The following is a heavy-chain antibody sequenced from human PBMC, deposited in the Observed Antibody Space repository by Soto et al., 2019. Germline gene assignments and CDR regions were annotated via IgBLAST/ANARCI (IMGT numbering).Heavy chain of an antibody. CDR2: IYYSGST. V-gene: IGHV4-30-4*01. CDR3: ARGVRNVLRFLEWLPNDY. CDR1: GGSISSGDYY. Sequence: SETLSLTCTVSGGSISSGDYYWSWIRQPPGKGLEWIGYIYYSGSTYYNPSLKSRVTISVDTSKNQFSLKLSSVTAADTAVYYCARGVRNVLRFLEWLPNDYWGQGTLVTVSS. J-gene: IGHJ4*02. D-gene: IGHD3-3*01.